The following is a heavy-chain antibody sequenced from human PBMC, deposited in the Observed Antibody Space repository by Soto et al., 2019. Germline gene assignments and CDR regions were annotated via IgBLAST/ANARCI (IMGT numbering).Heavy chain of an antibody. Sequence: QVQLVESGGGLVQPGRSLRLSCAASGFTFSSYGMHWVRQAPGKGLEWVAVIWYDGSNKYYADSVKGRFTSSRDNSKNTLYVQMNSLSAEDTAVYYCARDKAGAGDPDYYYYLDGWGKGTTVTVSS. D-gene: IGHD3-10*01. CDR3: ARDKAGAGDPDYYYYLDG. V-gene: IGHV3-33*01. J-gene: IGHJ6*03. CDR2: IWYDGSNK. CDR1: GFTFSSYG.